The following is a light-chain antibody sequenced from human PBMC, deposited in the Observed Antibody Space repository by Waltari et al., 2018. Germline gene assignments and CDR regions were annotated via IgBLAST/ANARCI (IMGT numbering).Light chain of an antibody. J-gene: IGLJ2*01. CDR2: RSD. CDR3: AAWDDSLSAYVV. Sequence: QSVLTQPPSASGTPGQTVTISCSGSTSNIGANNNVYWYQQLPGTAPPLPISRSDQRPSGVPDRFSGSKSGTSASLAISGLRSEDEADYYCAAWDDSLSAYVVFGGGTKLTVL. V-gene: IGLV1-47*01. CDR1: TSNIGANNN.